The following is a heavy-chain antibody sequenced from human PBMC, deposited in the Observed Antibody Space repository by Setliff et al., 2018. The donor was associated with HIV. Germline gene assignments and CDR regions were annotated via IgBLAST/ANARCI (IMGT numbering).Heavy chain of an antibody. CDR2: INPSSGST. CDR3: ARDPAPSSSASYFQH. CDR1: GYTFTSYY. D-gene: IGHD6-6*01. Sequence: GASVKVSCKASGYTFTSYYMHWVRQAPGQGLEWMGIINPSSGSTTYEQKFQGRVTMTRDTSTSTVYMELSSLRSEDTAVYYCARDPAPSSSASYFQHWGQGTPVTVSS. J-gene: IGHJ1*01. V-gene: IGHV1-46*01.